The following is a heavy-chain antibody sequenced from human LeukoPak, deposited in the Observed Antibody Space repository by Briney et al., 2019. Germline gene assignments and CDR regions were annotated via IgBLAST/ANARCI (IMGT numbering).Heavy chain of an antibody. J-gene: IGHJ5*02. V-gene: IGHV1-18*04. CDR3: ARTPPKSPPYYGSGSYYSNSLGWFDP. D-gene: IGHD3-10*01. CDR1: GYTFTSYY. CDR2: ISAYNGNT. Sequence: GASVTVSCKASGYTFTSYYMHWVRQAPGQGLEWMGWISAYNGNTNYAQKLQGRVTMTTDTSTSTAYMELRSLRSDDTAVYYCARTPPKSPPYYGSGSYYSNSLGWFDPWGQGTLVTVSS.